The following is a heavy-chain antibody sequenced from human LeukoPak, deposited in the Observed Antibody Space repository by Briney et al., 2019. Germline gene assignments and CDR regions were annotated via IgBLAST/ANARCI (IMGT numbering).Heavy chain of an antibody. D-gene: IGHD2-2*01. Sequence: SETLSLTCTVSGGSMSGYFWSWIRKPAGKGLEWIGRVFSSGSANYNPSVESRITVSIDTSKNQFSLKLKSVTAADTAIYYCARESLVVFPYWFGPWGQGTLVTVSS. V-gene: IGHV4-4*07. J-gene: IGHJ5*02. CDR2: VFSSGSA. CDR1: GGSMSGYF. CDR3: ARESLVVFPYWFGP.